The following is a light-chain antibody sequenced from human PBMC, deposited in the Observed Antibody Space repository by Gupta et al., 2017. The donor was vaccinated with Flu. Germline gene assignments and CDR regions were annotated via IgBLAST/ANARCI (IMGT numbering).Light chain of an antibody. J-gene: IGLJ2*01. V-gene: IGLV3-1*01. CDR3: QAWDTSTVV. CDR1: RLGDEN. Sequence: SSELTQPPSVSVSTGQTAKISCSGDRLGDENVWWYQQKPGQSPVLVMYKTNKRPAETPGRFSGSSSGTTVTLTISGPQTRDEADYYCQAWDTSTVVFGGGTKLTVL. CDR2: KTN.